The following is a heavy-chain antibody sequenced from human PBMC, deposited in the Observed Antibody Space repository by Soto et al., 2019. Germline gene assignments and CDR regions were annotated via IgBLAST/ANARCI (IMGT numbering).Heavy chain of an antibody. CDR2: IIPIFGTA. D-gene: IGHD3-9*01. CDR3: ARLRYFDWFSGGMDV. V-gene: IGHV1-69*06. Sequence: ASVKVSCKASGGTFSSYAISWVRQAPGQGLEWMGGIIPIFGTANYAQKFQGRVTITADKSTSTAYMELSSLRSEDTAVYYCARLRYFDWFSGGMDVWGQGTTVTVSS. J-gene: IGHJ6*02. CDR1: GGTFSSYA.